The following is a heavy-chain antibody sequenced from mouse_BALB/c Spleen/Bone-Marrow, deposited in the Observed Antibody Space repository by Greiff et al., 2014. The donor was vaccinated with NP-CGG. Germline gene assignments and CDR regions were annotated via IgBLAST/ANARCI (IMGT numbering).Heavy chain of an antibody. CDR2: ISSGGST. J-gene: IGHJ4*01. CDR1: GFTFSSYA. D-gene: IGHD1-2*01. V-gene: IGHV5-6-5*01. CDR3: ASPLYYGLHYYAMDY. Sequence: EVQLVESGGGLVKPGGSLKLSCAASGFTFSSYAMSWVRQTPEKRLEWVASISSGGSTYYPDSVKGRFTISRDNARNILYLQRRTLRSGETAMYYCASPLYYGLHYYAMDYWGQGTSVTVSS.